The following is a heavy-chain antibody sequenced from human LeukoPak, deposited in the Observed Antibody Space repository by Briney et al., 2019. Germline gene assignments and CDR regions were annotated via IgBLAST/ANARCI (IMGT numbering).Heavy chain of an antibody. Sequence: SETLSLTCTVSGGSISSSSYYWGWIRQPPGKGLEWNGSIYYSGSTYYNPSLKSRVTISVDTSKNQFSLKLSSVTAADTAVYYCAGGSDQLLIDAFDIWGQGTMVTVSS. D-gene: IGHD2-2*01. J-gene: IGHJ3*02. CDR1: GGSISSSSYY. V-gene: IGHV4-39*01. CDR3: AGGSDQLLIDAFDI. CDR2: IYYSGST.